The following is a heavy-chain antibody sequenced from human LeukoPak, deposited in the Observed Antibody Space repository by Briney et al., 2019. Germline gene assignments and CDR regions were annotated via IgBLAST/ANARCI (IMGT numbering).Heavy chain of an antibody. D-gene: IGHD1-26*01. CDR3: ARGHGTFDY. CDR2: ISSSSTTL. CDR1: GFTFRSYS. Sequence: GGSLRLSCAASGFTFRSYSMNWVRQAPGKGLEWISYISSSSTTLYCADSVKGRFTISRDNAKNSLYLQMNSLRAEDTAVYYCARGHGTFDYWGQGTLVTVSS. J-gene: IGHJ4*02. V-gene: IGHV3-48*01.